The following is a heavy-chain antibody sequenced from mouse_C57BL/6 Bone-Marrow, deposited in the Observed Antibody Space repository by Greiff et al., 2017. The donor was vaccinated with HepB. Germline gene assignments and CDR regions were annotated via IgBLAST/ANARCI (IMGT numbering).Heavy chain of an antibody. V-gene: IGHV1-50*01. CDR3: AKMGPLRRERAY. Sequence: QVQLQQPGAELVKPGASVKLSCKASGYTFTSYWMQWVKQRPGQGLEWIGEIDPSDSYTNYNQKFKGKATLTVDTSSSTAYMQLSSLTSEDSAVYYCAKMGPLRRERAYWGQRTLVTVSA. J-gene: IGHJ3*01. CDR2: IDPSDSYT. CDR1: GYTFTSYW. D-gene: IGHD2-12*01.